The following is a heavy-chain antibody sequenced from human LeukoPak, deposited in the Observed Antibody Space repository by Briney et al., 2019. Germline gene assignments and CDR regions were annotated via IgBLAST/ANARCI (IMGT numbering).Heavy chain of an antibody. CDR1: GGSLSSYY. V-gene: IGHV4-59*01. Sequence: SETLSLTCTVSGGSLSSYYWSWIRQPPGKGLEWIGHVYYTGSTEYNPSLKSRATISVDTSKNQFSLKLNSVTAADTAGFYCAIRLQSLYYFESWGQVTLVTVSS. CDR2: VYYTGST. D-gene: IGHD4-11*01. CDR3: AIRLQSLYYFES. J-gene: IGHJ4*02.